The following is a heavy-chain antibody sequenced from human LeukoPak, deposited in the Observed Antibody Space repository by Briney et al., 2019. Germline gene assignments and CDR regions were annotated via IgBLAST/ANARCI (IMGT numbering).Heavy chain of an antibody. D-gene: IGHD3-22*01. CDR1: GGSISSYY. Sequence: SETLSLTCTVSGGSISSYYWSWIRQPAGKGLEWIGRIYTSGTTHYNPSLKSRVTMAVDTSKNQFSLKLSSVAAADTAVYYCARSYYYDSSGLDYWGQGTLVTVSS. J-gene: IGHJ4*02. CDR3: ARSYYYDSSGLDY. V-gene: IGHV4-4*07. CDR2: IYTSGTT.